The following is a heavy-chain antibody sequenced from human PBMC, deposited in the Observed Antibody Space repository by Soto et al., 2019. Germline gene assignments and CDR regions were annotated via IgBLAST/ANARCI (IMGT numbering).Heavy chain of an antibody. J-gene: IGHJ4*02. CDR1: GFTFSSYA. Sequence: GGSLRLSCAASGFTFSSYAMTWVRQAPGKGLEWVSSISGSGDNTYYADSVKGRFTISRDNSKNTLYMEMNSLRAEDTAVYYCAAYFFGRVPAYWGQGALVTVSS. D-gene: IGHD3-3*01. CDR2: ISGSGDNT. V-gene: IGHV3-23*01. CDR3: AAYFFGRVPAY.